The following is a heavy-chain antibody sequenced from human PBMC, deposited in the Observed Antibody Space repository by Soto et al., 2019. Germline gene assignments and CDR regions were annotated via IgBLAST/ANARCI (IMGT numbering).Heavy chain of an antibody. CDR2: INSDGSIT. D-gene: IGHD4-17*01. CDR1: AFTFSSSW. V-gene: IGHV3-74*01. Sequence: GGSLRLSCAASAFTFSSSWMXWVRQAPGKGLVWVSRINSDGSITSYADSVKGRFTISRDSAKNTLFLQMNSLRAEDTAVYYCARVTTGPGAFDIWGQGTLVTVSS. J-gene: IGHJ3*02. CDR3: ARVTTGPGAFDI.